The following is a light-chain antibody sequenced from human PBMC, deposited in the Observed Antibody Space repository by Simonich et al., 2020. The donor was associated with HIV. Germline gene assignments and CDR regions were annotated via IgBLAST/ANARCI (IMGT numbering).Light chain of an antibody. Sequence: DIVMTQSPDSLAVSLGERATINCKSSQSVLYSSNNKNYLAWYKQKPGQPPKLLIYWASTRESGVPDRFSGSGSGTDFTLTISSLQAEDVAVYYCQHYSNAPRTFGQGTKVEIK. J-gene: IGKJ1*01. CDR2: WAS. CDR1: QSVLYSSNNKNY. V-gene: IGKV4-1*01. CDR3: QHYSNAPRT.